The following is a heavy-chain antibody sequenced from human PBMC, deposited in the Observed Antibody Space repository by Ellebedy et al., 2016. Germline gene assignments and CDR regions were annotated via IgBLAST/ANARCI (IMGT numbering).Heavy chain of an antibody. D-gene: IGHD1-26*01. CDR3: ARGLRGVPPGSY. Sequence: GSLRLSCAVYGGSFSDYYWTWIRQPPGKGLEWIGGINHSGSTNYNPSLKSRVTISVDTSKNQFSLKLSSVTAADTAVYYCARGLRGVPPGSYWGQGTLVTVSS. V-gene: IGHV4-34*01. CDR1: GGSFSDYY. J-gene: IGHJ4*02. CDR2: INHSGST.